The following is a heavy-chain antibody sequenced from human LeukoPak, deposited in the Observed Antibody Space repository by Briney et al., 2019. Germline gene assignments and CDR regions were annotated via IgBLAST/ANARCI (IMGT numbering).Heavy chain of an antibody. CDR3: ATVSVSSSSGFDY. D-gene: IGHD6-6*01. V-gene: IGHV1-2*02. CDR1: GYTFTGYY. CDR2: INPNSGGT. Sequence: ASVKVSCKASGYTFTGYYVYWVRQAPGQGLEWMGWINPNSGGTKYGQKFQGRIIMTSDTSTSTAYMELSSLRSDDTAVFYCATVSVSSSSGFDYWGQGTLVTVSS. J-gene: IGHJ4*02.